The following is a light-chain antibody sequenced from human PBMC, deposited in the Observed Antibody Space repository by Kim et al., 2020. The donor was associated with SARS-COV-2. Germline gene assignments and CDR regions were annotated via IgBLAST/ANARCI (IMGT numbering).Light chain of an antibody. CDR2: SAS. J-gene: IGKJ1*01. Sequence: PGERATLSGRPSQSVNSNLAWYQQKPGQAPRLLIFSASTRATGTPARFSGSGSGTEFTLTISSLQSADSAVYYCQQYDNWPPRWTFGQGTKVDIK. CDR1: QSVNSN. CDR3: QQYDNWPPRWT. V-gene: IGKV3-15*01.